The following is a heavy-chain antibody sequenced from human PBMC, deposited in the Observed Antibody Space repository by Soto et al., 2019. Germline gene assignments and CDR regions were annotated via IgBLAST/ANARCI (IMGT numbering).Heavy chain of an antibody. D-gene: IGHD6-19*01. Sequence: QVQLVQSGAEVKKPGASVKVSCKASGYTFTSYGISWVRQAPGQGLEWMGWISAYNGNTNYAQKLQGRVTMTTDTSTRKAYKELRSLRSDDTAVDYWERGYSSGWNDYWGQGTLVTVSS. CDR2: ISAYNGNT. CDR1: GYTFTSYG. J-gene: IGHJ4*02. CDR3: ERGYSSGWNDY. V-gene: IGHV1-18*01.